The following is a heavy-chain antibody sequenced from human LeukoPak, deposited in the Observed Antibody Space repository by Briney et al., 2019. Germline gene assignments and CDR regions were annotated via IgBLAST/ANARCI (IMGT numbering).Heavy chain of an antibody. D-gene: IGHD6-19*01. Sequence: SETLSLTCAVYGGSFSGYYWSWIRQPPGKVLEWIGEINHSGSTNYNPSLKSRVTISVDTSKNQFSLKLSSVTAADTAVYYCARGLSVAGTAFDIWGQGTMVTVSS. CDR2: INHSGST. CDR1: GGSFSGYY. CDR3: ARGLSVAGTAFDI. V-gene: IGHV4-34*01. J-gene: IGHJ3*02.